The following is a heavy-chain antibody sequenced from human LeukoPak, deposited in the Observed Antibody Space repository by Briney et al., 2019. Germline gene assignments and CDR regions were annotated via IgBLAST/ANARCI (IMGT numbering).Heavy chain of an antibody. CDR3: ARENSYYDSSGYYFNYYGMDA. J-gene: IGHJ6*02. CDR1: GYTFTSYY. V-gene: IGHV1-46*01. CDR2: INPSGGST. D-gene: IGHD3-22*01. Sequence: GASVKVSCKASGYTFTSYYTHWVRQAPGQGLEWMGIINPSGGSTSYAQKFQGRVTMTRDTSTSTVYMELSSLRSEDTAVYYCARENSYYDSSGYYFNYYGMDAWGQGTTVTVSS.